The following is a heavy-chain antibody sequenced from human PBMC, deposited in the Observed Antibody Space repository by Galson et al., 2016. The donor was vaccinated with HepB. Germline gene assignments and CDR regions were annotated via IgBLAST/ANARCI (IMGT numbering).Heavy chain of an antibody. CDR2: IQRKIHGGTT. J-gene: IGHJ3*02. V-gene: IGHV3-15*01. CDR3: TTDRYGADTFDI. D-gene: IGHD4-17*01. CDR1: GFTFTNAW. Sequence: SLRLSCAASGFTFTNAWINWVRQAPGKGLEWVGRIQRKIHGGTTDYAAPVKGRFTIPREDSKNALYLQMNSLKTEDTAVYHCTTDRYGADTFDIWGQGTMVTVSS.